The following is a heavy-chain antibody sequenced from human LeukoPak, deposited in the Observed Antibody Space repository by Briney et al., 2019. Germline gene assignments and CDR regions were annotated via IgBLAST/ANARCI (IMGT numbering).Heavy chain of an antibody. V-gene: IGHV4-39*01. CDR1: GGSISSSSYY. CDR3: ARHPMDYGSGSYYDY. J-gene: IGHJ4*02. CDR2: LHYSGST. Sequence: PSETLSLTCTVPGGSISSSSYYWGWIRQPPGKGLEWIGSLHYSGSTYYNPSLKSRVTISVDTSKNQFSLKMSSVTAADTAVYYCARHPMDYGSGSYYDYWGQGTLVTVSS. D-gene: IGHD3-10*01.